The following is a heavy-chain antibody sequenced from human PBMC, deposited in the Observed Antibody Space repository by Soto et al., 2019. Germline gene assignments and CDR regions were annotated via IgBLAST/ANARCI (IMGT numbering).Heavy chain of an antibody. CDR3: ARREMATTLNWFDP. J-gene: IGHJ5*02. V-gene: IGHV1-69*13. Sequence: SVKVSCKASGGTFSSYAISWVRQAPGQGLEWMGGIIPIFGTANYAQKFQGRVTITADESTSTAYMELSSLRSEDTAVYYCARREMATTLNWFDPWGQGTLVTVSS. D-gene: IGHD5-12*01. CDR1: GGTFSSYA. CDR2: IIPIFGTA.